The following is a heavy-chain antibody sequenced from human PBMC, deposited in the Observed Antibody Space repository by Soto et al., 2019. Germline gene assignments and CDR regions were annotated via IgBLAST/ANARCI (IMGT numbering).Heavy chain of an antibody. Sequence: GGSLRLSCAAAGFDFEDFAMHWVRQAPGKGLEWVSLINSDGTDSYYMDSVRGRFTISRDNGKNSLYLLMDRLRPEDTAFYFCAKALYYYDSSPLDHWGQGTLVTVSS. CDR2: INSDGTDS. CDR3: AKALYYYDSSPLDH. D-gene: IGHD3-22*01. J-gene: IGHJ4*02. CDR1: GFDFEDFA. V-gene: IGHV3-43D*04.